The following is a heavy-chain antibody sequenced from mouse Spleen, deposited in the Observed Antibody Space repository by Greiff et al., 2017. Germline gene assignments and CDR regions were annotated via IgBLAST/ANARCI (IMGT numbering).Heavy chain of an antibody. D-gene: IGHD1-1*01. CDR3: ARHEEGDYDGSQFAY. CDR2: FYPGSGSI. Sequence: VKLMESGAELVKPGASVKLSCKASGYTFTEYTIHWVKQRSGQGLEWIGWFYPGSGSIKYNEKFKDKATLTADKSSSTVYMELSRLTSEDSAVYFCARHEEGDYDGSQFAYWGQGTLVTVSA. CDR1: GYTFTEYT. J-gene: IGHJ3*01. V-gene: IGHV1-62-2*01.